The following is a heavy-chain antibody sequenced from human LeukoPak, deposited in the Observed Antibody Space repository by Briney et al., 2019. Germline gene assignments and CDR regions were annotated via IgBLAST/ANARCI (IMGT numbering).Heavy chain of an antibody. CDR3: ARDHLANLASRLFDP. CDR1: GGSISSGTYY. D-gene: IGHD3-3*01. V-gene: IGHV4-39*02. Sequence: SETLSLTCTVSGGSISSGTYYWGWIRQPPGKGLEWIGIIHYSGNTYYNPSLKSRVTISVDTSKNQFSLKLSSVTAADTAVYYCARDHLANLASRLFDPWGQGTLVTVSS. J-gene: IGHJ5*02. CDR2: IHYSGNT.